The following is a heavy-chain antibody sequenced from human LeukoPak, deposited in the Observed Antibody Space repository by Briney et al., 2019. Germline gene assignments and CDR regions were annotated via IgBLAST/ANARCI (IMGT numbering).Heavy chain of an antibody. CDR1: GFTFSNAW. CDR2: IRSKTDGGTT. V-gene: IGHV3-15*01. D-gene: IGHD4-11*01. Sequence: GGSLRLSCAASGFTFSNAWMSWVRQAPGKGLEWVGRIRSKTDGGTTDYAAPVKGRFSISRDDSKNTLYVQMKSLKTEDTAVYYCVTISCFFCGGAIDIWGQGTMVTVSS. J-gene: IGHJ3*02. CDR3: VTISCFFCGGAIDI.